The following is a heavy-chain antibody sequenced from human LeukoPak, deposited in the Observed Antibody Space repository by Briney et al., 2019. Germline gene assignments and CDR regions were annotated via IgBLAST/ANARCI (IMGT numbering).Heavy chain of an antibody. Sequence: GVSLRLSRTASGFTFSRYWMSWVRQAPAKGLEGVANIKQIKQHGREKDYVDSSKGRFSISRDNAKNSLYLQMNSLRAEDTAVYYCERDRVGGFDMWGQGTMVTVSS. CDR2: IKQIKQHGREK. D-gene: IGHD1-26*01. J-gene: IGHJ3*02. V-gene: IGHV3-7*05. CDR3: ERDRVGGFDM. CDR1: GFTFSRYW.